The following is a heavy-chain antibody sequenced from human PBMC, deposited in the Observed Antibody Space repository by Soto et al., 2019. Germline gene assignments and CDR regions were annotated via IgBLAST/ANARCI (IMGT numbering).Heavy chain of an antibody. CDR3: TTGTAVAIYYFDY. D-gene: IGHD5-18*01. CDR2: IYYSGST. V-gene: IGHV4-59*12. J-gene: IGHJ4*02. Sequence: SETLSLTCTVSGGSISSYYWSWIRQPPGKGLEWIGYIYYSGSTYYNPSLKSRVTISRDDSKNTLFLQMNSLKTEDTAVYYCTTGTAVAIYYFDYWGQGTLVTVSS. CDR1: GGSISSYY.